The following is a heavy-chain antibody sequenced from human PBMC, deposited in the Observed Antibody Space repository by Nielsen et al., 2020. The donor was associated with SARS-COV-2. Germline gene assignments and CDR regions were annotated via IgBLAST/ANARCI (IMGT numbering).Heavy chain of an antibody. CDR3: AKDGVGIHVATARYYYYGMDV. CDR1: GFTFSSYG. J-gene: IGHJ6*02. Sequence: GGSLRLSCAASGFTFSSYGMHWVRQAPGKGLEWVAVISYDGSNKYYADSVKGRFTISRDNSKNTLNLQMNSLRAEDTAVYYCAKDGVGIHVATARYYYYGMDVWGQGTTVTVSS. V-gene: IGHV3-30*18. CDR2: ISYDGSNK. D-gene: IGHD5-12*01.